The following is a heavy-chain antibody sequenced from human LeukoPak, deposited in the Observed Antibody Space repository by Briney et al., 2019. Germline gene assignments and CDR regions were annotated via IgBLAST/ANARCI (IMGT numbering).Heavy chain of an antibody. CDR1: GYSISSGFY. Sequence: SETLSLTCTVSGYSISSGFYWGWIRQPPGKGLGGIGSIDHSGITYYKPSLKSRVTLSVDTTKNQFSRKLSCVAAADTAVYYCARGGRWELQYYFAYWGQGTLVTVSS. D-gene: IGHD1-26*01. CDR3: ARGGRWELQYYFAY. J-gene: IGHJ4*02. V-gene: IGHV4-38-2*02. CDR2: IDHSGIT.